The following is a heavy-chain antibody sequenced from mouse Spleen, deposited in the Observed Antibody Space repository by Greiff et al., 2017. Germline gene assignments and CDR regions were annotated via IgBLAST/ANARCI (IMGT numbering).Heavy chain of an antibody. CDR2: IWSGGST. Sequence: QVQLQQSGPGLVQPSQSLSITCTVSGFSLTSYGVHWVRQSPGKGLEWLGVIWSGGSTDYNAAFISRLSISKDNSKSQVFFKMNSLQADDTAIYYCARGDGSSFFLYWYFDVWGTGTTVTVSS. V-gene: IGHV2-2*01. J-gene: IGHJ1*03. CDR3: ARGDGSSFFLYWYFDV. CDR1: GFSLTSYG. D-gene: IGHD1-1*01.